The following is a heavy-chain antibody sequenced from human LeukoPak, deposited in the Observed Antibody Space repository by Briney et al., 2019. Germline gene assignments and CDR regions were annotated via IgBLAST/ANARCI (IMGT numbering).Heavy chain of an antibody. CDR3: ARESLRRYYDSSGYYYTKTNGPSVE. CDR1: GYTFTGYY. V-gene: IGHV1-2*02. Sequence: GASVKVSCKASGYTFTGYYMHWVRQAPGQGLEWMGWINPNSGGTNYAQKFQGRVTMTRDTSISTAYMELSRLRSDDTAVYYCARESLRRYYDSSGYYYTKTNGPSVEWGQGTLVTVSS. CDR2: INPNSGGT. J-gene: IGHJ4*02. D-gene: IGHD3-22*01.